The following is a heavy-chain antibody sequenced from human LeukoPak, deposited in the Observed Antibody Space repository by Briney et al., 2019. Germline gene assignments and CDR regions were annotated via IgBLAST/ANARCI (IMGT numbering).Heavy chain of an antibody. V-gene: IGHV3-13*01. CDR3: ARGVNRKTYYYYGMDV. D-gene: IGHD1-14*01. Sequence: GGSLRLSCAASGFTFSSYDMHWVRQATGKGLEWVSAIGTAGDTYYPGSVKGRFTISRENAKNSLYLQMNSLRAGDTAVYYCARGVNRKTYYYYGMDVWGQGTTVTVSS. CDR2: IGTAGDT. J-gene: IGHJ6*02. CDR1: GFTFSSYD.